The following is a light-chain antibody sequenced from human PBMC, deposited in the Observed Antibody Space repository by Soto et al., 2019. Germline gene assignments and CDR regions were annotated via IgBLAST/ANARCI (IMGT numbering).Light chain of an antibody. Sequence: DIQMTRSPSTLSGSVGDGVTITCRASQTISSWLAWYQQKPGKAPKLLIYKASTLKSGVPSRFSGSGSGTEFTLTISSLQPDDFATYYCQHYNSYSEAFGQGTKVELK. CDR1: QTISSW. V-gene: IGKV1-5*03. J-gene: IGKJ1*01. CDR2: KAS. CDR3: QHYNSYSEA.